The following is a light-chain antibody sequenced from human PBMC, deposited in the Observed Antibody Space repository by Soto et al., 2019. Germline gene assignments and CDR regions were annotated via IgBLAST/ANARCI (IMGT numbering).Light chain of an antibody. V-gene: IGKV3-20*01. Sequence: EIVLTQSPATLSVSPGDRATLSCRASQSIGKNLAWYQHRPGRAPRLLIYGASNRATGIPDRFSGSGSGTDFTLTISRLEPEDFAVYYCQQYGSSPWTFGQGTKVDIK. CDR1: QSIGKN. CDR2: GAS. J-gene: IGKJ1*01. CDR3: QQYGSSPWT.